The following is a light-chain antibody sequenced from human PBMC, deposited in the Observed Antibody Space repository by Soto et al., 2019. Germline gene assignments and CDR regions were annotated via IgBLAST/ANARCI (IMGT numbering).Light chain of an antibody. Sequence: DIVMTQSPLSLPVTPGEPASISCRSSQSLLHSNGYTYLDWYLQKPGQSPQLMIYMRSNRASGVPDRFSGSGSGTDFTLKISRVEAEDVGVYYCMQALQSPYTFGQGTKVEIK. CDR2: MRS. J-gene: IGKJ2*01. CDR1: QSLLHSNGYTY. V-gene: IGKV2-28*01. CDR3: MQALQSPYT.